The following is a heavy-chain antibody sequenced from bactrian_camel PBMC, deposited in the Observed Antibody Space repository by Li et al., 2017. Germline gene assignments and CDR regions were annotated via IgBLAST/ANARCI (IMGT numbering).Heavy chain of an antibody. CDR3: VACSSKIRVYDYDF. D-gene: IGHD7*01. J-gene: IGHJ4*01. V-gene: IGHV3S42*01. CDR2: ILRGSGTT. CDR1: DYTWGMKC. Sequence: VQLVESGGGSVQAGGSLNLSCAASDYTWGMKCVGWFRQAPGKEREGVAAILRGSGTTRYADSVKGRSTISQDNDKNTVDLQMNSLETEDTAVYYCVACSSKIRVYDYDFRGQGTQVTVS.